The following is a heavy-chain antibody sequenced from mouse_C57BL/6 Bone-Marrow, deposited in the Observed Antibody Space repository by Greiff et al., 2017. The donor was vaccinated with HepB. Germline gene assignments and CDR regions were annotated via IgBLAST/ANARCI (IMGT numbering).Heavy chain of an antibody. CDR2: IDPSDSYT. J-gene: IGHJ1*03. CDR1: GYTFTSYW. Sequence: QVQLKQPGAELVMPGASVKLSCKASGYTFTSYWMHWVKQRPGQGLEWIGEIDPSDSYTNYNQKFKGKSTLTVDKSSSTAYMQLSSLTSEDSAVYYCALTTVPYGWYFDVWGTGTTVTVSS. D-gene: IGHD1-1*01. CDR3: ALTTVPYGWYFDV. V-gene: IGHV1-69*01.